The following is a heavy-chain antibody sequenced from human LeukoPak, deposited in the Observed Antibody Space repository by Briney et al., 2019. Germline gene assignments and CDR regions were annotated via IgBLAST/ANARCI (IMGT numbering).Heavy chain of an antibody. CDR3: ARHGSYHLNFDY. Sequence: SETLSLTCTVSGDSISSGDYYWSWIRQPPGKGLEWLGYTYYSGSTSYSPSLKSRVTISADTSKNQFSLKLSSVTAADTAVYYCARHGSYHLNFDYWGREPWSPSPQ. CDR1: GDSISSGDYY. V-gene: IGHV4-30-4*08. D-gene: IGHD1-26*01. J-gene: IGHJ4*02. CDR2: TYYSGST.